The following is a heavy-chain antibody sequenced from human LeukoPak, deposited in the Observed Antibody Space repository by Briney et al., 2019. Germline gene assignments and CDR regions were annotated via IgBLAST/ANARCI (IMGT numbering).Heavy chain of an antibody. J-gene: IGHJ6*03. CDR1: GYTFTSYG. CDR2: ISAYNGNT. Sequence: ASVKVSCKASGYTFTSYGISWVRQAPGQGLEWMGWISAYNGNTNYAHKLQGRVTMTTDTSTSTAYMELRSLRSDDTAVYYCARDPSYDFWSGYYNRGGYYYYMDVWGKGTTVTVSS. CDR3: ARDPSYDFWSGYYNRGGYYYYMDV. V-gene: IGHV1-18*01. D-gene: IGHD3-3*01.